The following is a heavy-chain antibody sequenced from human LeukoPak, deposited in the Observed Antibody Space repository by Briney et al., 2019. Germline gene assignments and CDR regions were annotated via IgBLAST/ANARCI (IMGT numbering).Heavy chain of an antibody. CDR3: AKVPSYCSSTSCLGDY. CDR2: IRYDGSNK. Sequence: GGSLRLSCAASGFTFSSYGMHWVRQAPGKGLEWVAFIRYDGSNKYYADSVKGRFTISRDNSKNTLYLQMNSLRAEDTAVYYCAKVPSYCSSTSCLGDYWGQGTLVTVSP. V-gene: IGHV3-30*02. D-gene: IGHD2-2*01. J-gene: IGHJ4*02. CDR1: GFTFSSYG.